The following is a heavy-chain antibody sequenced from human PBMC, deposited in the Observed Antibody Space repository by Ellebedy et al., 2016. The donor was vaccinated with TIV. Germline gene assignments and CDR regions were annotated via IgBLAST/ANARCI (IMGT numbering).Heavy chain of an antibody. CDR3: AKNGILEWTIDY. CDR2: INQDGSEK. Sequence: GESLKISCAASGFTFSSYRMNWARQAPGKGLEWVANINQDGSEKYYVDSVKGRFTISRDNAKKSLYLQMNSLRAEDTAVYYCAKNGILEWTIDYWGRGNLVTVSS. J-gene: IGHJ4*02. V-gene: IGHV3-7*02. CDR1: GFTFSSYR. D-gene: IGHD3-3*01.